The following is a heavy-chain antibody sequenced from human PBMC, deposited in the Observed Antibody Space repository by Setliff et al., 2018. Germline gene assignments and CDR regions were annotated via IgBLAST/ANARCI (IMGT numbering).Heavy chain of an antibody. Sequence: PETLSLTCAVYGGSFSGYYWSWIRQLPGKGLEWIGEINHSGSTNYNPSPKSRVTISVDTSKNQFSLKLSSVTAADTAVYYCARSGYYDFWSGFLNDAFDIWGRGTMVTVSS. V-gene: IGHV4-34*01. CDR1: GGSFSGYY. D-gene: IGHD3-3*01. CDR3: ARSGYYDFWSGFLNDAFDI. CDR2: INHSGST. J-gene: IGHJ3*02.